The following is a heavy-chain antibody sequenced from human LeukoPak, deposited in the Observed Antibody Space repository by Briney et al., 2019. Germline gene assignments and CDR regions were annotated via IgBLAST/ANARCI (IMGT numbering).Heavy chain of an antibody. CDR2: IWYDGSNK. J-gene: IGHJ4*02. D-gene: IGHD1-26*01. V-gene: IGHV3-30*02. CDR3: ARPGASGMWSFDY. Sequence: GGSLRLSCAASGFTFNTNGMYWVRQAPGKGLEWVAFIWYDGSNKYYADSVKGRFTISRDNSKNTLYLQMNSLRAEDTAVYYCARPGASGMWSFDYWGQGTLVTVSS. CDR1: GFTFNTNG.